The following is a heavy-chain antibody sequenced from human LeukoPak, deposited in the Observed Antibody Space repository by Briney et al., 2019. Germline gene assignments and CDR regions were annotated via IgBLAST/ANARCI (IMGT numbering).Heavy chain of an antibody. V-gene: IGHV3-30*03. CDR1: GFTFSSYV. Sequence: PGGSLRLSRAASGFTFSSYVMHWVRQAPGKGLEWVAVISYDGSNKYYADSVKGRFTISRDNSKNTLYLQMNSLRPEDTAVYYCAILRRGYWGQGTLVTVSS. CDR3: AILRRGY. CDR2: ISYDGSNK. D-gene: IGHD3-10*01. J-gene: IGHJ4*02.